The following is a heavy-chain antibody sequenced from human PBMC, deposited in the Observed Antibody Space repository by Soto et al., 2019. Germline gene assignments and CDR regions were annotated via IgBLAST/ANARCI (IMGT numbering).Heavy chain of an antibody. CDR1: GFSFSNYG. V-gene: IGHV3-23*01. J-gene: IGHJ3*02. Sequence: PGGSLRLSCATSGFSFSNYGMNWVLQAPGKGLEWVSGITKTGRSTFIADSVRGRFTISRDNLKNIMYLQMNSLRVDDTALYYCTKDAEAYDFAFDKWGQGTMVTVSS. CDR2: ITKTGRST. D-gene: IGHD3-3*01. CDR3: TKDAEAYDFAFDK.